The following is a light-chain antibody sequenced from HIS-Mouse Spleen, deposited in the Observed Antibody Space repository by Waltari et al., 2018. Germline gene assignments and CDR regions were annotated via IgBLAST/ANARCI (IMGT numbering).Light chain of an antibody. CDR3: QVWDSSSDHVV. CDR1: NLGSKR. CDR2: DDS. V-gene: IGLV3-21*03. Sequence: SYVLTQPPSVSVAPGKTARITCGGNNLGSKRVHLYQQKPGQDPVLVVYDDSDRPSGIPERFSGSNSGNTATLTISRVEAGDEADYYCQVWDSSSDHVVFGGGTKLTVL. J-gene: IGLJ2*01.